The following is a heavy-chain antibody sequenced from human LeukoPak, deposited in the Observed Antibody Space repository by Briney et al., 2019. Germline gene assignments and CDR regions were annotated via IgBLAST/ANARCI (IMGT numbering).Heavy chain of an antibody. V-gene: IGHV3-21*01. CDR1: GFTFSSYS. D-gene: IGHD3-22*01. CDR3: ARDREVGSSGYYFDY. J-gene: IGHJ4*02. CDR2: ISSSSSYI. Sequence: PGGSLRLSCAASGFTFSSYSMNWVRQAPGKGLEWVSSISSSSSYIYYADSVKGRFTISRDNAKNSLYLQMNSLRAEDTAVYYCARDREVGSSGYYFDYWGQGTLVTVPS.